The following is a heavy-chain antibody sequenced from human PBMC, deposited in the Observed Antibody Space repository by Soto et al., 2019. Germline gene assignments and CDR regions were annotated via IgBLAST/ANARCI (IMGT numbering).Heavy chain of an antibody. J-gene: IGHJ2*01. CDR2: ISVEKGDT. Sequence: QVQVVQSGAEVKKPGASVKVACKASGYTFSTFGMSWVRQAPGQGLEWMGWISVEKGDTNSAQKFQDRVTMTTDTSTGTAYMELRSLTSDDTAVYYCARCYCSVGSCFTCWHFDLWGRAPWSLSPQ. CDR3: ARCYCSVGSCFTCWHFDL. D-gene: IGHD2-15*01. V-gene: IGHV1-18*01. CDR1: GYTFSTFG.